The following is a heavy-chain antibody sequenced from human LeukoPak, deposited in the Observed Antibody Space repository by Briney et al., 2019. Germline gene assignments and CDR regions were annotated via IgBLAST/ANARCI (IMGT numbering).Heavy chain of an antibody. CDR1: GYSISSGYY. D-gene: IGHD3-3*01. J-gene: IGHJ6*03. CDR2: IYHSGST. Sequence: SETLSLTCTVSGYSISSGYYWGWIRQPPGKGLEWIGSIYHSGSTYYNPSLKSRATISLDTTKNQFSLKVKSVTAADTAVYYCARDRITIFGVVIYMDVWGKGTTAIVSS. CDR3: ARDRITIFGVVIYMDV. V-gene: IGHV4-38-2*02.